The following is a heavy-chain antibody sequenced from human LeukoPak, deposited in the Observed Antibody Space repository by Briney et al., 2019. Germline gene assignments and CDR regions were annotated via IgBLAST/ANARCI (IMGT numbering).Heavy chain of an antibody. D-gene: IGHD3-22*01. CDR1: GYTFTSYG. CDR3: ATYSDHYDSSGYYKV. V-gene: IGHV1-18*01. CDR2: ISAYNGNT. Sequence: ASVKVSCKASGYTFTSYGISWVRQAPGQGLEWMGWISAYNGNTNYAQKLQGRVTMTTDTSTSTAYMELRSLRSEDTAVYYCATYSDHYDSSGYYKVWGQGTLVTVSS. J-gene: IGHJ4*02.